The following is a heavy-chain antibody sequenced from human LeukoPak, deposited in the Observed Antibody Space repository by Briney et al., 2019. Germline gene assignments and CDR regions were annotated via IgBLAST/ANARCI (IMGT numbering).Heavy chain of an antibody. Sequence: GGSLRLSCTASGFIFCDHAMSWVRQAPGKGLEWVGFIRSKAYGGTTEYAASVKGRFTISRDDSEGIAYLQMNSLRIDDTAVYYCARGPIHLWLHNGMDVWGQGTTVIVFS. CDR3: ARGPIHLWLHNGMDV. D-gene: IGHD5-18*01. CDR2: IRSKAYGGTT. J-gene: IGHJ6*02. V-gene: IGHV3-49*04. CDR1: GFIFCDHA.